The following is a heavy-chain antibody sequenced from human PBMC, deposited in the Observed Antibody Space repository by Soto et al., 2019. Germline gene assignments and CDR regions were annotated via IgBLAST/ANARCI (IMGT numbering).Heavy chain of an antibody. CDR1: GYTLTELS. J-gene: IGHJ6*02. CDR2: FDPEDGET. CDR3: ATQTMVTTLYYYYYGMDV. D-gene: IGHD4-17*01. V-gene: IGHV1-24*01. Sequence: ASVKVSCKVSGYTLTELSMHWVRQAPGKRLEWMGGFDPEDGETIYAQKFQGRVTMIEDTSTDTAYMELSGLRSEDTAVYYCATQTMVTTLYYYYYGMDVWGQGTTVTVSS.